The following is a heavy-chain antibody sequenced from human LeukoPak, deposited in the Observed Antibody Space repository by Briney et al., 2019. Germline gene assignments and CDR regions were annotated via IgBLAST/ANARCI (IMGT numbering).Heavy chain of an antibody. J-gene: IGHJ4*02. D-gene: IGHD3-10*01. CDR2: INHSGST. CDR1: GGSFSGYY. V-gene: IGHV4-34*01. Sequence: SETLSLTCAVYGGSFSGYYWSWIRQPPGKGLEWIGEINHSGSTNYNPSLKSLVTISVDTSKNQFSLKLSSVTAADTAVYYCARRGRGSGSYYKSYYFDYWGQGTLVTVSS. CDR3: ARRGRGSGSYYKSYYFDY.